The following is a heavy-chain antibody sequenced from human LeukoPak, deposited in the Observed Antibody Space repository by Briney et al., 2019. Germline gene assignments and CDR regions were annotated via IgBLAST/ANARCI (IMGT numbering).Heavy chain of an antibody. J-gene: IGHJ3*02. V-gene: IGHV3-23*01. CDR1: GFSLRAYD. Sequence: GGSLRLSCAASGFSLRAYDLIWVRQAPGKGLDWVSIINGGGDIMMYEDSVKGRYTISRDNSKNTFYLQMNSLRVEDTAVYYCAMRDRGYGLDIWGQGTMVTVSS. D-gene: IGHD3-10*01. CDR2: INGGGDIM. CDR3: AMRDRGYGLDI.